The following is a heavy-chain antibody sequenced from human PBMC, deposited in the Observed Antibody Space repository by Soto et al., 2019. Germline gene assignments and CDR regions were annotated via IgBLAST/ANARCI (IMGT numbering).Heavy chain of an antibody. V-gene: IGHV1-18*01. Sequence: QVQLVQSGAEVKKPGASVKVSCKASGYIFSNYGISWVRQAPGQGPEWMGWISGYNGNTKYAQTLQGRVSMTTDTSTSTAYMEVRSLRSDDTAVYYCARGGSSWSAEYYQHWGQGTLLIVSS. D-gene: IGHD6-13*01. CDR2: ISGYNGNT. CDR3: ARGGSSWSAEYYQH. CDR1: GYIFSNYG. J-gene: IGHJ1*01.